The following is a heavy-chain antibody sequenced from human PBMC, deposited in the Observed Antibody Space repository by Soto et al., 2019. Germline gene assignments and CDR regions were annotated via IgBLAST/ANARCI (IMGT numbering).Heavy chain of an antibody. CDR2: IIPILGIA. Sequence: SVKVSCKASGGTFSSYTISWVRQAPGQGLEWMGRIIPILGIANYAQKFQGRVTITADKSTSTAYVELSSLRSEDTAVYYCAIPVYYDSSGGVDYWGQGTLVTVSS. D-gene: IGHD3-22*01. J-gene: IGHJ4*02. CDR1: GGTFSSYT. V-gene: IGHV1-69*02. CDR3: AIPVYYDSSGGVDY.